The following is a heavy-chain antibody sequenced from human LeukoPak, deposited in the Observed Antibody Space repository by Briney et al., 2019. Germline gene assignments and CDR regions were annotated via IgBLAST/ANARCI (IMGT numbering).Heavy chain of an antibody. CDR3: ARGNGGWFDS. J-gene: IGHJ5*01. Sequence: GGSLRLSCVASEFIFSDYWMSWVRQAPGKGLEWVANIKQGGREEKYVGSVKGRFAISRDDAKSTLYLQVDSLSGDDTAVYYCARGNGGWFDSWGRGTLVTVSS. V-gene: IGHV3-7*03. D-gene: IGHD3-10*01. CDR2: IKQGGREE. CDR1: EFIFSDYW.